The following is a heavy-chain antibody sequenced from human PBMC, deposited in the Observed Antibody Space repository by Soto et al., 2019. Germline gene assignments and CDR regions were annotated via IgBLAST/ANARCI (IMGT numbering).Heavy chain of an antibody. J-gene: IGHJ6*03. V-gene: IGHV4-39*01. CDR1: GGSISSSTSY. CDR3: ARPVNYYYYYRDV. CDR2: INYSGST. Sequence: QLQLQESGPGLVKPSETLSLTCPVSGGSISSSTSYWGWIRKPPGKGLEWIGSINYSGSTYYSPSLKSRVTIASDTSKNQFSLHLSSVTAADTAVYYCARPVNYYYYYRDVWGKGTMVTVSS.